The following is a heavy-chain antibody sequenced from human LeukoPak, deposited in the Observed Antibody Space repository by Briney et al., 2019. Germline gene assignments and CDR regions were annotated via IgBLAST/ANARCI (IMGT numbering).Heavy chain of an antibody. CDR1: GASISSGDYY. Sequence: SETLSLTCTVSGASISSGDYYWSWIRQPPGKGLEWIGYIYYSGSTYYNPSLKSRVTISVDTSKNQFPLKLSSVTAADTAVYYCARRNYYYDSSGYQTPWYFDLWGRGTLVTVSS. CDR2: IYYSGST. V-gene: IGHV4-30-4*01. J-gene: IGHJ2*01. D-gene: IGHD3-22*01. CDR3: ARRNYYYDSSGYQTPWYFDL.